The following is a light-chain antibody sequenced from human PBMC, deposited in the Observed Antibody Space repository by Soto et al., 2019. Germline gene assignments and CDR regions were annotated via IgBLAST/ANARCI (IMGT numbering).Light chain of an antibody. CDR3: QKYDSAPWT. CDR1: QGISNY. Sequence: EIQMTQSPSSLSASVGDRVTITCRASQGISNYLAWYQQKPGKVPKLLIYGASTLQSGVPSRLSGSGSGTDFTLIINSLQPEDVVTDDWQKYDSAPWTFGQGTKVEI. J-gene: IGKJ1*01. CDR2: GAS. V-gene: IGKV1-27*01.